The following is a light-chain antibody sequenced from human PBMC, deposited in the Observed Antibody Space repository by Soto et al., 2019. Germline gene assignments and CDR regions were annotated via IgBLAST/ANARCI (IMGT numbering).Light chain of an antibody. J-gene: IGLJ1*01. V-gene: IGLV2-23*01. CDR3: CSYAGTSTYV. Sequence: QSALTQPASVSGSPGQSITISCTGTSSDVGSYNLVSWYQQHPGKASKLMIYEGSERPSGVSNRFSGSKSGNMASLTISGLQAEDEADYYCCSYAGTSTYVFGTGTKLTVL. CDR1: SSDVGSYNL. CDR2: EGS.